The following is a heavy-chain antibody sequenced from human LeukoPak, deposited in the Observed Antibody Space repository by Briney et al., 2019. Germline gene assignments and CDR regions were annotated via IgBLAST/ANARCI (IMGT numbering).Heavy chain of an antibody. D-gene: IGHD2-15*01. CDR2: IVVGSGNT. CDR1: GFTFTSSA. Sequence: SMKVSCKASGFTFTSSAVQWVRQARGQRLEWIGWIVVGSGNTNYAQKFQERVTITRDMSTSTAYMELSSLRSEDTAVYYCAAGPYCSGGSCYQNWFDPWGQGTLVTVSS. CDR3: AAGPYCSGGSCYQNWFDP. V-gene: IGHV1-58*01. J-gene: IGHJ5*02.